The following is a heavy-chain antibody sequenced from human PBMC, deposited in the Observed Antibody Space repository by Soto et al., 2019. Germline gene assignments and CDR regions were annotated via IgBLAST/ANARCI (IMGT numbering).Heavy chain of an antibody. CDR2: ISYDGSNK. J-gene: IGHJ6*02. D-gene: IGHD6-13*01. V-gene: IGHV3-30*18. CDR3: AKDHSSSWYYYYYGMDV. Sequence: QVPLVESGGGVVQPGRSLRLSCAASGFTFSSYGMHWVRQAPGKGLEWVAVISYDGSNKYYADSVKGRFTISRDNSKNTLYLQMNSLRAEDTAVYYCAKDHSSSWYYYYYGMDVWGQGTTVTVSS. CDR1: GFTFSSYG.